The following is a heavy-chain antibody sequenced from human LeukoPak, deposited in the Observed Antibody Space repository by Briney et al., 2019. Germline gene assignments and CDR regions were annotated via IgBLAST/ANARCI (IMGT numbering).Heavy chain of an antibody. V-gene: IGHV4-61*02. J-gene: IGHJ4*02. CDR3: AREGMAFDY. CDR2: IYTSGST. CDR1: GGSISSSNYY. Sequence: PSQXLSLTCTVSGGSISSSNYYWRWIRQPAGKGLEWIGRIYTSGSTNYNPSLKSRITISVDTSKNQLSLQLSSVTAADTAVYYCAREGMAFDYWGQGTLVTVSS. D-gene: IGHD5-24*01.